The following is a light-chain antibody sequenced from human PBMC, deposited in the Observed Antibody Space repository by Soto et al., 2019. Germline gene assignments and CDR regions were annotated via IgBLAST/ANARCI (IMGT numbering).Light chain of an antibody. J-gene: IGKJ2*01. CDR1: QDIGHY. CDR3: QKYNSAPYT. CDR2: AAS. Sequence: DIQMTQSPSSLSASVGDRVTITCRASQDIGHYLAWYQQKPGKVPKLLIYAASTLQSGVPSRFSGSGSATDFTLTISSLQPEDVATYYCQKYNSAPYTFGLGTKLEVK. V-gene: IGKV1-27*01.